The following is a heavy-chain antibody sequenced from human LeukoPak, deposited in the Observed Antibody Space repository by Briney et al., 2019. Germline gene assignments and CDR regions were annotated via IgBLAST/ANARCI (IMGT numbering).Heavy chain of an antibody. CDR2: IYYSGST. V-gene: IGHV4-39*01. Sequence: SETLSLTCTVSGGSISSSSYYWGWIRQPPGKGLEWIGSIYYSGSTYYNPSLKSRVTLSVDTSKNQFSLKMSSVAAADTSVYYCASSANYGGNSGYFDCWGQGTLVTVSS. CDR3: ASSANYGGNSGYFDC. CDR1: GGSISSSSYY. D-gene: IGHD4-23*01. J-gene: IGHJ4*02.